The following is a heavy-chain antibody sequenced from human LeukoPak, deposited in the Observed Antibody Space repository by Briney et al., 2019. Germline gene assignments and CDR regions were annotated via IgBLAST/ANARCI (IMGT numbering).Heavy chain of an antibody. CDR3: VSGANMVRGVITDDSDY. J-gene: IGHJ4*02. CDR1: GFTFSSYW. V-gene: IGHV3-74*01. D-gene: IGHD3-10*01. CDR2: INSDGSST. Sequence: GGSLRLSCAASGFTFSSYWMHWVRHAPGKGLVWVSRINSDGSSTNYADSVKGRFTISRDNAKNTLYLQMNSLRAEDTAVYYWVSGANMVRGVITDDSDYWGQGTLVTVSS.